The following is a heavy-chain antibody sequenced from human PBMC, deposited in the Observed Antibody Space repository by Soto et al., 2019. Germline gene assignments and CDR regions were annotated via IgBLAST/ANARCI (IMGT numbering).Heavy chain of an antibody. CDR2: IDNSGGIT. J-gene: IGHJ4*02. CDR1: GFTFSTYA. V-gene: IGHV3-23*05. Sequence: EVQLLESGGGLVQPGGSLRLSCAASGFTFSTYAMSWVRQAPGKGLEWVSTIDNSGGITYYADSVKGRFTISRDNSQNTLYLQMNSLRSEDTAVYYCAKGGYTYGFLFDCWGQGTLVTVSS. D-gene: IGHD5-18*01. CDR3: AKGGYTYGFLFDC.